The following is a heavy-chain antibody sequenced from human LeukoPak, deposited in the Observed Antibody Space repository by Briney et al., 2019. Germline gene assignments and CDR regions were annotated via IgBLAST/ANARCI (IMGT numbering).Heavy chain of an antibody. J-gene: IGHJ3*02. Sequence: GGSLRLSCAASRFTFSSYSMNWVRQAPGKGLEWVSSISSSSSYIYYADSVKGRFTISRDNAKNSLYLQMNSLRAEDTAVYYCARVSVAGTSDIWGQGTMVTVSS. CDR3: ARVSVAGTSDI. V-gene: IGHV3-21*01. CDR1: RFTFSSYS. CDR2: ISSSSSYI. D-gene: IGHD6-19*01.